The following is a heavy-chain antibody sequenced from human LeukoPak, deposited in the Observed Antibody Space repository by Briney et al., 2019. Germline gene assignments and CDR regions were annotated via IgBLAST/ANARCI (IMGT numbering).Heavy chain of an antibody. CDR2: IKEDGSEK. Sequence: GSLRLSCEASGFTFSSYWMSWVRQAPGKGLEGVANIKEDGSEKFYVDSVRGRFTISRDNAKNSLYLQMNSLRADETAVYYCARDRWGYSYGGDWGKGTLVPVSS. CDR1: GFTFSSYW. V-gene: IGHV3-7*01. J-gene: IGHJ4*02. CDR3: ARDRWGYSYGGD. D-gene: IGHD5-18*01.